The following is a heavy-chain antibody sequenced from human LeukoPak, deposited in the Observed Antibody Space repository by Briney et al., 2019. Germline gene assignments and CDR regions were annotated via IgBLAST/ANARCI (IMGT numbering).Heavy chain of an antibody. V-gene: IGHV4-31*03. D-gene: IGHD1-20*01. CDR1: GGSISSGGYY. Sequence: SETLSLTCTVSGGSISSGGYYWSWIRQHPGKGLEWIGYIYYSGSTYYNPSLKSRVTISVNTSKNQFSLKLSSVTAADTAVYYCARGRTITPFDYWGQGTLVTVSS. CDR3: ARGRTITPFDY. CDR2: IYYSGST. J-gene: IGHJ4*02.